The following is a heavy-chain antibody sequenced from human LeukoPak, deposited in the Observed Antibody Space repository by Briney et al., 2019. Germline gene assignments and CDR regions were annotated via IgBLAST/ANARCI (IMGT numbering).Heavy chain of an antibody. Sequence: GGSLRLSCTGSGGTVSSNSWSWVRQAPGKGLEWVSFIYSGGNTHYSDSVTGRFTISRDNSKNTLYLQMNSLRAEDTAIYYCARRAGEYSHPYDYWGQGTLVTVSS. CDR3: ARRAGEYSHPYDY. V-gene: IGHV3-53*01. CDR2: IYSGGNT. J-gene: IGHJ4*02. D-gene: IGHD2-15*01. CDR1: GGTVSSNS.